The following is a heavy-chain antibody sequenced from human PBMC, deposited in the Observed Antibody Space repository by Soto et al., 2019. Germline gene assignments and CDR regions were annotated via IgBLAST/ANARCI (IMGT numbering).Heavy chain of an antibody. J-gene: IGHJ4*02. CDR1: GFSLTTGRVG. CDR3: THRLVGSGQGY. CDR2: IHWNDDN. Sequence: QITLEETGPTLVKPTQTLTLTCTFSGFSLTTGRVGVGWIRQPPGKALEWLAVIHWNDDNHYSPSLKSRLTITKDNYKNQVVLTLTNMDPVDTATYYCTHRLVGSGQGYWGQGTLVTVSS. D-gene: IGHD2-15*01. V-gene: IGHV2-5*01.